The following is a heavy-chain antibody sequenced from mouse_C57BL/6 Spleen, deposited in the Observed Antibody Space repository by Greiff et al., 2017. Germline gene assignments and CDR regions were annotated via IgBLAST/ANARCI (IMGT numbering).Heavy chain of an antibody. Sequence: EVQLQQSGPELVKPGASVKISCKASGYTFTDYYMNWVKQSHGKSLEWIGDINPNNGGTSYNQKFKGKATLTVDKSSSTADMELRSLTSEDSAVYYCARGGSRGYFEVWGTGTTVTVAS. CDR3: ARGGSRGYFEV. J-gene: IGHJ1*03. CDR1: GYTFTDYY. V-gene: IGHV1-26*01. CDR2: INPNNGGT.